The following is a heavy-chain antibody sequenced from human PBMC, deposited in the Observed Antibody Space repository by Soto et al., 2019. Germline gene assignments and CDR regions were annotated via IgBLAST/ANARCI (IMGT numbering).Heavy chain of an antibody. D-gene: IGHD5-12*01. Sequence: EVQLVESGGGLVKPGGSLRLSCAASGFTVSRNYMSWVRQAPGKGLEWVSVIYSGGSTDYADSVKGRFTISRDNSKNTLYLQMNSLRAEDTAVYYCARARDGYNFLYEPTWGQGTLVTVSS. V-gene: IGHV3-53*01. CDR2: IYSGGST. CDR3: ARARDGYNFLYEPT. J-gene: IGHJ4*02. CDR1: GFTVSRNY.